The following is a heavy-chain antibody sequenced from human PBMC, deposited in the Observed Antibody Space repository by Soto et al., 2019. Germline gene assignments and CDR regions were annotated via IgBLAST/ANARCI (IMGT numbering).Heavy chain of an antibody. V-gene: IGHV4-38-2*01. J-gene: IGHJ4*02. D-gene: IGHD2-15*01. CDR2: IYHSGSS. CDR3: AGHTGYCSGGTCGFFDY. CDR1: GYSISSGYY. Sequence: PSETLSLTCAVSGYSISSGYYWGWLRQPPGKGLEWLGSIYHSGSSFYNASLKSRLTISVDTFKNQFSVELSSVTAADTAVYYCAGHTGYCSGGTCGFFDYLGQGILVTVSS.